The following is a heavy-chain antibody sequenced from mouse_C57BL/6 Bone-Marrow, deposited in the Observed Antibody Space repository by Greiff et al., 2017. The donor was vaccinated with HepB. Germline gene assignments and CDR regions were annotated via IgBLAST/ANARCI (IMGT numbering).Heavy chain of an antibody. J-gene: IGHJ2*01. Sequence: EVKLMESGGGLVQPGGSMKLSCVASGFTFSNYWMNWVRQSPEKGLEWVAQIRLKSDNYATHYAESVKGRFTISRDDSKSSVYLQMNNLRAEDTGIYYCTTLSITTVVAYYFDYWGQGTTLTVSS. CDR1: GFTFSNYW. V-gene: IGHV6-3*01. CDR2: IRLKSDNYAT. D-gene: IGHD1-1*01. CDR3: TTLSITTVVAYYFDY.